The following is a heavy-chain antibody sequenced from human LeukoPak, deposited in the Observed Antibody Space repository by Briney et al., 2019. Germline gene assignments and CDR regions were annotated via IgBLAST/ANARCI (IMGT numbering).Heavy chain of an antibody. CDR1: GGSVSSSNYY. CDR3: ASGAYSSESFVN. Sequence: SETLSLTCSVSGGSVSSSNYYWGWIRQPPGEGLEWIGNLYYSGNAYSKPSLKSRLTISIDTSKNQFSLTLTSVTAADTAVYYCASGAYSSESFVNWGHGTLVTVSS. V-gene: IGHV4-39*01. J-gene: IGHJ4*01. D-gene: IGHD3-10*01. CDR2: LYYSGNA.